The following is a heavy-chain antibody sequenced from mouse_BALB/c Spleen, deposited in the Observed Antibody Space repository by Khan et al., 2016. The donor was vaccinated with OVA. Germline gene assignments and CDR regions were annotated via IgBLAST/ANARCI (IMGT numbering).Heavy chain of an antibody. V-gene: IGHV1-4*01. D-gene: IGHD2-14*01. CDR2: INPSNGYT. CDR1: GYTFTSYT. J-gene: IGHJ3*01. Sequence: VQPQESGAELARPGASVKMSCKASGYTFTSYTIHWIKPRPGQGLEWIGYINPSNGYTNYNQKFRDKATLTADKSSTTAYMQLSSLTSDDSAVYNCVKDGADHRNDGWFAYWGQGTLVTVSA. CDR3: VKDGADHRNDGWFAY.